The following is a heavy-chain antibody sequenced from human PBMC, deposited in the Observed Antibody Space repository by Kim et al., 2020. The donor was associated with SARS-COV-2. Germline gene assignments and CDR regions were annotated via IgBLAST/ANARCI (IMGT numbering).Heavy chain of an antibody. J-gene: IGHJ5*02. CDR3: ARARIQLWSFDP. CDR1: GYIFPNFF. D-gene: IGHD5-18*01. Sequence: ASVKVSCKASGYIFPNFFFTWLRQAPGQGLEWLGWISPYHGDTNYAQRFQDRLTMTTDASTTTAYLELRSLRSDDTAVYFCARARIQLWSFDPWGQGTLVTVSS. V-gene: IGHV1-18*01. CDR2: ISPYHGDT.